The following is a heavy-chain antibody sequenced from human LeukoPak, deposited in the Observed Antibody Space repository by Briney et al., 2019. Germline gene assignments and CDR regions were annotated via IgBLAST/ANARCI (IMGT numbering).Heavy chain of an antibody. D-gene: IGHD3-10*01. J-gene: IGHJ6*02. CDR1: GFTFSSYW. CDR2: IKQDGSEK. CDR3: ATLRGSGSSDYYYYYGMDV. V-gene: IGHV3-7*01. Sequence: GGSLRLSCAASGFTFSSYWMSWVRQAPGKGLEWVANIKQDGSEKYYVDSVKGRFTISRDNAKNSLYLQMNSLRAEDTAVYYCATLRGSGSSDYYYYYGMDVWGQGTTVTVSS.